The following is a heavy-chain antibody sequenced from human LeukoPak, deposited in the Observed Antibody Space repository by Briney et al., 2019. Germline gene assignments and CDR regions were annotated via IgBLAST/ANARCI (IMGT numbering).Heavy chain of an antibody. J-gene: IGHJ4*02. CDR2: INPNSGGT. Sequence: ASVKVSCKASGYTFTGYYMHWVRQAPGQGLEWMGWINPNSGGTNYAQKFQGRVTMTRDTSISTAYMELSRLRSDDTAVHYCARGDYDFWSGYPTDYWGQGTLVTVSS. CDR3: ARGDYDFWSGYPTDY. V-gene: IGHV1-2*02. CDR1: GYTFTGYY. D-gene: IGHD3-3*01.